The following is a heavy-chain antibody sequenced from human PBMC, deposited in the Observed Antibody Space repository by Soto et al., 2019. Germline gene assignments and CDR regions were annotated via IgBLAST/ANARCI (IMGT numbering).Heavy chain of an antibody. CDR2: IFYTGTT. CDR1: GGSINSSDYF. D-gene: IGHD3-16*01. V-gene: IGHV4-30-4*01. Sequence: PSETLSLTCTVSGGSINSSDYFWTWIRQSPGKGLEWMGYIFYTGTTYSTPSLKSRLIMSIDTSKNQFSLKLRSVTAADTAMYYCAKVGGGGPVTAAIRRFDSWGQGTQVTVSS. CDR3: AKVGGGGPVTAAIRRFDS. J-gene: IGHJ4*02.